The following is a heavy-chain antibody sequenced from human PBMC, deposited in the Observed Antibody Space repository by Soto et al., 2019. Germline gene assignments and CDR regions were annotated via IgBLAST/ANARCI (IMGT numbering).Heavy chain of an antibody. D-gene: IGHD3-10*01. Sequence: ASVKVSCKASGYTFTSYAMHWVRQAPGQRLEWMGWINAGNGNTKYSQKFQGRVTITWDTSASTAYMELSSLRSEDTAVYYCASSRITMVPYGMDVWGQGTTVTVSS. CDR3: ASSRITMVPYGMDV. J-gene: IGHJ6*02. CDR2: INAGNGNT. V-gene: IGHV1-3*01. CDR1: GYTFTSYA.